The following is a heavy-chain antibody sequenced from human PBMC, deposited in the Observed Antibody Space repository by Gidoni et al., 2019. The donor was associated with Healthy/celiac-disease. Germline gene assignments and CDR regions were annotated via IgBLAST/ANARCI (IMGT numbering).Heavy chain of an antibody. V-gene: IGHV3-23*01. CDR1: GFTFRSYA. CDR3: AKDDYDSSGYYPDY. J-gene: IGHJ4*02. Sequence: EAQLLESGRGMVPPVATLRLSVASSGFTFRSYAMSWVRQAPGKGFEWVSAISGSGGSTYYADSVKGRFTIARDKSKNTLYLQMNSLRAEDTAVYYCAKDDYDSSGYYPDYWGQGTLVTVSS. CDR2: ISGSGGST. D-gene: IGHD3-22*01.